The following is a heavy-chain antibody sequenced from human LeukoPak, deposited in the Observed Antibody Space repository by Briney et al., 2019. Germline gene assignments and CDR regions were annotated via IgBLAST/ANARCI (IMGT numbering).Heavy chain of an antibody. J-gene: IGHJ3*02. CDR3: AGTVYYYDTSGYHHDAFDI. CDR2: IDHSGST. V-gene: IGHV4-59*01. CDR1: GASIGSYY. D-gene: IGHD3-22*01. Sequence: PSETLSLTCTVSGASIGSYYWSWIRQPPGKGLEWIGYIDHSGSTNYNPSLKSRVTISVDTPKNQFSLKLSSVTAADTAVYYCAGTVYYYDTSGYHHDAFDIWGQGTMVTVS.